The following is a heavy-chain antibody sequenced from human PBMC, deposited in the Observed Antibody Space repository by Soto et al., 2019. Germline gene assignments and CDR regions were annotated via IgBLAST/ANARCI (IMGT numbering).Heavy chain of an antibody. CDR1: GGTFSGYA. CDR2: IIPIFGTA. V-gene: IGHV1-69*13. J-gene: IGHJ6*02. CDR3: ARDLLRDSGSSGV. D-gene: IGHD1-26*01. Sequence: SVKVSCKASGGTFSGYAISWVRQAPGQGLEWMGGIIPIFGTANYAQKFQGRVTITADESTSTAYMELSSLRSEDTDVYYSARDLLRDSGSSGVWGQGTTVTVSS.